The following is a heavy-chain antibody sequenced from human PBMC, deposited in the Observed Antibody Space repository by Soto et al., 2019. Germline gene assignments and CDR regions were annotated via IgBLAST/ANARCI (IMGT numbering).Heavy chain of an antibody. D-gene: IGHD2-21*02. CDR2: IYWDDDK. Sequence: QITLKESGPTLVKPTQTLTLTCTFSGFSLSTSGVGVGWIRQPPGKALEWLALIYWDDDKRYSPSLKSRLTITKATSKKQVVLTMTNMDPVDTATYYCAHRQTYCGGNCYSGFDYWGQGTLVTVSS. V-gene: IGHV2-5*02. J-gene: IGHJ4*02. CDR3: AHRQTYCGGNCYSGFDY. CDR1: GFSLSTSGVG.